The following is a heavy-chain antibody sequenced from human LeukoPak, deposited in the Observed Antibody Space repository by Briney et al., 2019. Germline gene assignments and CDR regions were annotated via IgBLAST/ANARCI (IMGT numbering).Heavy chain of an antibody. J-gene: IGHJ4*02. V-gene: IGHV1-2*02. CDR1: GGTFSSYA. CDR3: AREGSLDKNDY. Sequence: WASVKVSCKASGGTFSSYAISWARQAPGQGLEWVGWINPNSGDTNSAQRFQGRVTMSRDTSLDTAYMELSRLISDDTAVYYCAREGSLDKNDYWGQGTLVTVSS. CDR2: INPNSGDT.